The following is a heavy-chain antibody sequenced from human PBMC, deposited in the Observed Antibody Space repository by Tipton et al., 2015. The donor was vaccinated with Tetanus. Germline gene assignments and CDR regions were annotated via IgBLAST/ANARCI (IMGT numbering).Heavy chain of an antibody. D-gene: IGHD5-12*01. Sequence: TLSLTCGAFDESFSLNYWSWVRRPPGRGLEYIGEIDPDGNADYNPSLKSRVTISIDTSKKQFSLHVKSVTAADTAVYYCARIGYSFPQYGFDFWGQGTTVTVS. CDR3: ARIGYSFPQYGFDF. J-gene: IGHJ3*01. CDR1: DESFSLNY. CDR2: IDPDGNA. V-gene: IGHV4-34*01.